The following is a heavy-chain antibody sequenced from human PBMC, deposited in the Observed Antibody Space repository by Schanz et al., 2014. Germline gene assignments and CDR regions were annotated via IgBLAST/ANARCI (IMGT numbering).Heavy chain of an antibody. CDR2: IKHDGSVK. D-gene: IGHD3-10*01. CDR1: GFSFTTYA. J-gene: IGHJ4*02. V-gene: IGHV3-7*03. CDR3: ARIGGSVFDY. Sequence: EVQLVASGGGLVQPGGSLRLSCASSGFSFTTYAMSWVRQAPGKGLEWVANIKHDGSVKDYVDSVKGRFTISRDNAKNSLYLQMTSLRAEDTAVYYCARIGGSVFDYWAQGTLVTVSS.